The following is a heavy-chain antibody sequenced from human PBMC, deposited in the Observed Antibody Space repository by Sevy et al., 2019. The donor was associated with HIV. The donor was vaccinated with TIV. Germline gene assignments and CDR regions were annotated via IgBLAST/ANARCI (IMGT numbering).Heavy chain of an antibody. V-gene: IGHV4-61*08. CDR1: GGSISSGDYY. CDR2: IYFTGNT. J-gene: IGHJ4*02. Sequence: SETLSLTCSVSGGSISSGDYYWTWMRQSPGKGLEWIGNIYFTGNTDYSPSLKSRVSLSLDTSKSQFSLTLNSVTAADTAVYYCARDSTTRPRVLDYWGQRTLVTVSS. D-gene: IGHD1-1*01. CDR3: ARDSTTRPRVLDY.